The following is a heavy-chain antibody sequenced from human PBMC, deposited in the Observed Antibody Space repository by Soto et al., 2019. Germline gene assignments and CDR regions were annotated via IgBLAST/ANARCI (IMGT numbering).Heavy chain of an antibody. D-gene: IGHD2-15*01. V-gene: IGHV3-7*01. CDR2: INEGGTKR. CDR1: GFSLTQYW. CDR3: TRWDGRCSGGSCFFDS. Sequence: ESGGGLVQSGGSLRLSCIASGFSLTQYWMSWVRQTPRKGLEWVAKINEGGTKRDYMESVEGRFTISRDNAKNSVSLQMNSLRADDTAVYFCTRWDGRCSGGSCFFDSWGQGTLVTVSS. J-gene: IGHJ4*02.